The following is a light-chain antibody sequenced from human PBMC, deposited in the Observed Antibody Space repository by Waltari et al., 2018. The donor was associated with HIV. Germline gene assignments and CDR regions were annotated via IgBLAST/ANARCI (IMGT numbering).Light chain of an antibody. Sequence: QSVLTQPPSASGTPGQRVTLSCSGSSSNIGRYTVNWYQQIPGTAPKLLIFSNNYRPSGVPDRFSGSKSGTSASLAISGLHSDDEADYFCAAWEDSLNGPIWVFGGGTKLTVL. V-gene: IGLV1-44*01. CDR1: SSNIGRYT. CDR2: SNN. J-gene: IGLJ3*02. CDR3: AAWEDSLNGPIWV.